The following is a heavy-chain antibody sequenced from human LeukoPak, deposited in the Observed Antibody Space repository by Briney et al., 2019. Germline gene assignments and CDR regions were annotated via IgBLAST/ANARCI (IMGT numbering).Heavy chain of an antibody. CDR3: ARDSYYDLDAFDI. CDR1: GYTFTGYY. Sequence: GASVKVSCKASGYTFTGYYMHWVRQAPGQGLEWMGWINPNSGGTNYAQKFQGRVAMTRDTSISTAYMELSRLRSDDTAVYYCARDSYYDLDAFDIWGQGTMVTVSS. V-gene: IGHV1-2*02. D-gene: IGHD3-22*01. J-gene: IGHJ3*02. CDR2: INPNSGGT.